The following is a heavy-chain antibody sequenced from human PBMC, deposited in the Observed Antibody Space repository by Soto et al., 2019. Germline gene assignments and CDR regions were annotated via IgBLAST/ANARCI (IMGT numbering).Heavy chain of an antibody. CDR2: IYYSGST. D-gene: IGHD2-8*02. J-gene: IGHJ4*02. Sequence: SETLSLTCTVSGGSISSYYWSWIRQPPGKGLEWIGYIYYSGSTNYNPSLKSRVTISVDTSKNQFSLKLSSVTAADTAVYYCARAGGQLDYWGQGTLVTVSS. CDR3: ARAGGQLDY. CDR1: GGSISSYY. V-gene: IGHV4-59*01.